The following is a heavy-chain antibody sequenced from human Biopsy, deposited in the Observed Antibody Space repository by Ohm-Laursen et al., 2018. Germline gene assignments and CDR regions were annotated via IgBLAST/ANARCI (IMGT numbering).Heavy chain of an antibody. CDR2: INPATGET. V-gene: IGHV1-2*02. J-gene: IGHJ4*02. D-gene: IGHD3-22*01. CDR1: GYTFNAYY. CDR3: AREGKYDSRGY. Sequence: SVKVSCKASGYTFNAYYIHWMRQAPGQGLEWMGWINPATGETRYAQRFQGRVTMTTDTSTSTAYMELRSLRSDDTAFYYCAREGKYDSRGYWGPGTLGTVSS.